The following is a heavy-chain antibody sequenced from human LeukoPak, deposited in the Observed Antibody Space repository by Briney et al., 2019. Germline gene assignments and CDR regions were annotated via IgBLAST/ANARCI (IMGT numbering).Heavy chain of an antibody. Sequence: GGSLRLSCAASGFTFDDYAMHWVRQAPGKGLEWVAGITWNRDNIGYGDSVKGRFTISRDNVKNVLYLQMTSLRPEDTALYYCAKDSTPGIAAAAALDYWGQGTLVTVSS. CDR2: ITWNRDNI. V-gene: IGHV3-9*01. CDR1: GFTFDDYA. J-gene: IGHJ4*02. CDR3: AKDSTPGIAAAAALDY. D-gene: IGHD6-13*01.